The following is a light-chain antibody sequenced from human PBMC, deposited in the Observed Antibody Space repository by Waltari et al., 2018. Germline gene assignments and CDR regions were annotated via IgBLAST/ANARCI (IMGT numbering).Light chain of an antibody. CDR3: SSYTSSTTGI. CDR1: SRAIGAYDY. Sequence: SALTQPDSVSGSPGQSITIPCTGLSRAIGAYDYVSWYQQHPGKAPKVIIYDVSNRPSGVSNRFSGSKSGSSASLTISGLQAEDEADYYCSSYTSSTTGIFGGGTKLTVL. J-gene: IGLJ2*01. V-gene: IGLV2-14*01. CDR2: DVS.